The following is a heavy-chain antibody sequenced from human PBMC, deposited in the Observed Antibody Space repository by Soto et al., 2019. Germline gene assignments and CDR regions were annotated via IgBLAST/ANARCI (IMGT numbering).Heavy chain of an antibody. J-gene: IGHJ4*02. CDR1: GGSISSGGYY. V-gene: IGHV4-31*03. D-gene: IGHD3-16*01. CDR3: ALRLGDPGRLYFDY. CDR2: IYYSGST. Sequence: LSLTCTVSGGSISSGGYYCSWIRQHPGKGLEWIGYIYYSGSTYYNPSLKSRVSISVDTSKNQFSLKLSSVTAADTAVYYCALRLGDPGRLYFDYWGQGNLVTVSS.